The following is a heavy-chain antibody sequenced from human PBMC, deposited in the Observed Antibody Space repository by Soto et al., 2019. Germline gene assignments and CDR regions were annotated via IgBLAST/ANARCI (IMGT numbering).Heavy chain of an antibody. CDR3: ARGGGVGVAGSAAFDM. CDR2: INPATGAA. D-gene: IGHD3-3*01. J-gene: IGHJ3*02. CDR1: GYPVTAYY. V-gene: IGHV1-2*02. Sequence: QLHLVQSGAVVKKPGASVTVSCSASGYPVTAYYMHWVRQAPGRGLEWMGGINPATGAAKYTQTFQGRVTMTRDTSPSTGFMELGGLTSEDPAVFYCARGGGVGVAGSAAFDMWGQGTLVTVSP.